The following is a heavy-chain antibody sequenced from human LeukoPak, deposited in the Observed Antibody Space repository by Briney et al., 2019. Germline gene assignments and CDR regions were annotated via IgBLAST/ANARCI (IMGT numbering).Heavy chain of an antibody. J-gene: IGHJ6*02. CDR2: MNPNSGNT. V-gene: IGHV1-8*01. CDR3: ARVDMTTSPLYYYYYGMDV. D-gene: IGHD4-11*01. CDR1: GYTFTSYD. Sequence: ASVKVSCKASGYTFTSYDINWVRQATGQGLEWMGWMNPNSGNTGYAQKFQGRVTMTRNTSISTAYMELSSLRSEDTAVYYCARVDMTTSPLYYYYYGMDVRGQGTTVTVSS.